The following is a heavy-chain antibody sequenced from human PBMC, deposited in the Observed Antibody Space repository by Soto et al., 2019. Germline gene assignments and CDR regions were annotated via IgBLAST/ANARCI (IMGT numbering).Heavy chain of an antibody. D-gene: IGHD3-10*01. CDR1: GGTFSSYT. CDR3: ARDYYGSGSYYAGDYYYYMDV. Sequence: QVQLVQSGAEVKKPGSSVKVSCKASGGTFSSYTISWVRQAPGQGLEWMGRIIPILGIANYAQKFQGRVTITVDKSTSTAYMELSSLRSEDTAVYYCARDYYGSGSYYAGDYYYYMDVWGKGTTVTVSS. J-gene: IGHJ6*03. CDR2: IIPILGIA. V-gene: IGHV1-69*08.